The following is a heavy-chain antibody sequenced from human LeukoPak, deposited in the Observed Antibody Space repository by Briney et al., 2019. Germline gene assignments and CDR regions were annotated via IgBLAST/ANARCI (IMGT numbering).Heavy chain of an antibody. CDR1: GGSISSYY. D-gene: IGHD3-22*01. V-gene: IGHV4-59*01. CDR2: IYYSGSS. J-gene: IGHJ4*02. Sequence: KPSETLSLTCTVSGGSISSYYWSWIRQPPGKGLEWIGYIYYSGSSNYNPSLKSRVTISVDTSKNQFSLKLSSVTAADTAVYYCARARGSAYPDYWGQGTLVTVSP. CDR3: ARARGSAYPDY.